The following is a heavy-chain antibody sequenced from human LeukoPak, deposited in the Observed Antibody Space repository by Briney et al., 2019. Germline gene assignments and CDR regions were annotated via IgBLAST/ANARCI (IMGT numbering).Heavy chain of an antibody. CDR3: AKSYQILTGYFAYYFDY. D-gene: IGHD3-9*01. CDR2: ISGSGGST. V-gene: IGHV3-23*01. CDR1: GFTFSSYA. J-gene: IGHJ4*02. Sequence: GGSLRLSCAASGFTFSSYAMSWVRQAPGKGLEWVSAISGSGGSTYYADSVKGRFTISRDNSKNTLYLQMNSLRAEDTAVYYCAKSYQILTGYFAYYFDYWGQGTLVTVSS.